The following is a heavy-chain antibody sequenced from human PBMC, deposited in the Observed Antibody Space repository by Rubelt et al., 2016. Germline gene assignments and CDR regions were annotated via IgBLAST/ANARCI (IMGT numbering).Heavy chain of an antibody. V-gene: IGHV4-34*01. J-gene: IGHJ4*02. Sequence: QVQLQQRGAGLLKPSETLSLTCAVYGGSFSRYYWNWIRQPPGKGLEWIGSIYYSGITYYNPSLKSRVTISVDTSKNQFPRKLSSVTAADTAVYYCARVNIVVVPSANFDYWGQGTLVTVSS. CDR3: ARVNIVVVPSANFDY. CDR2: IYYSGIT. D-gene: IGHD2-2*01. CDR1: GGSFSRYY.